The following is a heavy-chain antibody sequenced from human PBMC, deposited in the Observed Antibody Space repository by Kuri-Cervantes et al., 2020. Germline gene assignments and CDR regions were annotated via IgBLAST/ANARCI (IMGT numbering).Heavy chain of an antibody. CDR1: GFTFNYYW. J-gene: IGHJ4*02. V-gene: IGHV3-7*01. CDR3: AKGSGQAREIDY. CDR2: IKHDGSEK. Sequence: GESLKISCAASGFTFNYYWMTWVRQAPGKGLEWVANIKHDGSEKYYVDSVKGRFTISRDNAKNSLDLQMNSLRAEDTAVYYCAKGSGQAREIDYWGQGTLVTVSS. D-gene: IGHD6-25*01.